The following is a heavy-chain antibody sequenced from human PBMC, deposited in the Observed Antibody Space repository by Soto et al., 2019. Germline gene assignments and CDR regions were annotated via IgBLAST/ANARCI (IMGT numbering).Heavy chain of an antibody. D-gene: IGHD5-18*01. CDR3: ARDQDPGYSYGCSS. Sequence: RASVKVSCKASGYTFTTYGIHWVRQAPGQRPEWMGWINAGNNNRKLSQKFQGRVTITGDTSTSTAYMELSSLRSEDTAVYYCARDQDPGYSYGCSSWGQGTLVTVSS. J-gene: IGHJ5*02. CDR2: INAGNNNR. V-gene: IGHV1-3*01. CDR1: GYTFTTYG.